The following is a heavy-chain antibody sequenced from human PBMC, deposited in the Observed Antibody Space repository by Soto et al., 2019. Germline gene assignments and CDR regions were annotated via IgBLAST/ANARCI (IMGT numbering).Heavy chain of an antibody. J-gene: IGHJ4*02. V-gene: IGHV4-39*01. D-gene: IGHD1-26*01. CDR1: GVSISSSSYF. CDR2: IYYSGSA. Sequence: SETLSLTCTVSGVSISSSSYFWGWIRQPPRKGLEWIGSIYYSGSAYYNPSLRSRLTISVDMSKNQFSLKLTSVTSADTAVYYCARLPSRTVGPSDYWGQGALVTVSS. CDR3: ARLPSRTVGPSDY.